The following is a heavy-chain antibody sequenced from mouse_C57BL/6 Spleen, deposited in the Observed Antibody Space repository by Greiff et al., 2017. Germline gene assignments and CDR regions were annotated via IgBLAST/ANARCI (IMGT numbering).Heavy chain of an antibody. CDR2: IDPENGDT. J-gene: IGHJ3*01. Sequence: VQLQQSGAELVRPGASVKLSCTASGFNIKDDYMHWVKQRPEQGLEWIGWIDPENGDTEYASKFQGKATITADTSSNTAYLQLSSLTSEDTAFYYCTTRGYYANQGFAYWGQGTLVTVSA. CDR1: GFNIKDDY. D-gene: IGHD2-1*01. CDR3: TTRGYYANQGFAY. V-gene: IGHV14-4*01.